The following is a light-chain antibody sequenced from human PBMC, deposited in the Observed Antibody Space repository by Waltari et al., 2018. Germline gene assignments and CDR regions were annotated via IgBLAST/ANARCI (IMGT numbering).Light chain of an antibody. Sequence: ILLTQSPATLSLSPGETATPACRASQNISSYLAWYQQKPGQAPRLLSYDTSRRATGIPARFSGSGSVTDFTLTISSLEPEDFAFYSCLQRSNWPLTFGGGTKVDIK. CDR1: QNISSY. CDR3: LQRSNWPLT. CDR2: DTS. V-gene: IGKV3-11*01. J-gene: IGKJ4*01.